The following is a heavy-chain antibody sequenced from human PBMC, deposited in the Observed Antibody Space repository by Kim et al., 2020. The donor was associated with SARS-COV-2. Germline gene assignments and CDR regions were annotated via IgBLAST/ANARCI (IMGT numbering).Heavy chain of an antibody. J-gene: IGHJ4*02. CDR2: ISWNSGSI. CDR1: GFTFDDYA. V-gene: IGHV3-9*01. D-gene: IGHD5-12*01. CDR3: AKDIGGYNYYFDY. Sequence: GGSLRLSCAASGFTFDDYAMHWVRQAPGKGLEWVSGISWNSGSIGYADSVKGRFTISRDNAKNSLHLQMNSLRAEDTALYYCAKDIGGYNYYFDYWGQGTLVTVSS.